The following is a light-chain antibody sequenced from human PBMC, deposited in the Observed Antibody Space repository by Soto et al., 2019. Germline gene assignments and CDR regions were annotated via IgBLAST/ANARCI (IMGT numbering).Light chain of an antibody. CDR2: GAS. CDR3: HHYNSWPYT. J-gene: IGKJ2*01. V-gene: IGKV3-15*01. Sequence: EIVITQSPDTLSVSPGERATLSCRASQSVSSNLAWYQQKPGQAPRLLIYGASTRATGFPARFSGSGSGTEFTLTISSLQSEDFAVYYCHHYNSWPYTFGQGTKVDIK. CDR1: QSVSSN.